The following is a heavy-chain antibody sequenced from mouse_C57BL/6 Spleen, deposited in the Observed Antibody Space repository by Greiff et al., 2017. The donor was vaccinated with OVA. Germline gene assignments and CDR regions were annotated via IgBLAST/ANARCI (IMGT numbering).Heavy chain of an antibody. Sequence: VQLQQSGPGLVAPSQSLSITCTVSGFSLTSYGVHWVRQPPGTGLEWLVVIWSDGSTTYNSALKSRLSISKDNSKSQVFLKMNSLQTDDTAMYYCARHYGSHWYFDVWGTGTTVTVSS. CDR1: GFSLTSYG. J-gene: IGHJ1*03. V-gene: IGHV2-6-1*01. D-gene: IGHD1-1*01. CDR2: IWSDGST. CDR3: ARHYGSHWYFDV.